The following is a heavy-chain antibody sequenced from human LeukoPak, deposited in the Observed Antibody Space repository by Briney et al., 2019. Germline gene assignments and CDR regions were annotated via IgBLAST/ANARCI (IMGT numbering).Heavy chain of an antibody. D-gene: IGHD3-9*01. CDR3: ARRRTYYDILTGYPDLDY. CDR2: ISAYNGNT. V-gene: IGHV1-18*01. CDR1: GYTFTSYG. J-gene: IGHJ4*02. Sequence: ASVKVSCKASGYTFTSYGISWVRQAPGQGLEWMGWISAYNGNTNYAQKLQGRVTMTTDTSTSTAYMELRSLRSDDTAVYYCARRRTYYDILTGYPDLDYWGQGTLVTVSS.